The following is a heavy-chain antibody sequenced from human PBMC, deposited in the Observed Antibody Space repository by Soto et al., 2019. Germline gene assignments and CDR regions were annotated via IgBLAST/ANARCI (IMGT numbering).Heavy chain of an antibody. Sequence: GGSLRLSCAASGFTFSGSAMHWVRQASGKGLEWVGRIRSKANSYATAYAASVKGRFTISRDDSKNTAYLQMNSLKTEDTAVYYCTSPDSWWAFDIWGQGTMVTVSS. CDR1: GFTFSGSA. CDR2: IRSKANSYAT. CDR3: TSPDSWWAFDI. V-gene: IGHV3-73*01. J-gene: IGHJ3*02. D-gene: IGHD2-8*02.